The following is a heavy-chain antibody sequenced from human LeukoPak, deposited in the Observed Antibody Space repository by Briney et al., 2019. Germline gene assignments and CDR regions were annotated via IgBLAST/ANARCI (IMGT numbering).Heavy chain of an antibody. V-gene: IGHV4-30-4*01. CDR3: ARDDYMGYFDY. J-gene: IGHJ4*02. Sequence: SETLSLTCTVSGGSISSYYWSWIRQPPGKGLEWIGYIYYSGSTYYNPSLKSRVTISVDTSKNQFSLKLSSVTAADTAVYYCARDDYMGYFDYWGQGTLVTVSS. D-gene: IGHD4-11*01. CDR2: IYYSGST. CDR1: GGSISSYY.